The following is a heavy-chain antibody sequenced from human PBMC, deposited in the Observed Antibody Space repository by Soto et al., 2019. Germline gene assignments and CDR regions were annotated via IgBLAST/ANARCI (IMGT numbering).Heavy chain of an antibody. CDR2: ISAYNGNT. Sequence: QVQLVQSGAEVKKPGASVKVSCKASGYTFTSYGISWVRQAPGQGLEWMGWISAYNGNTNYAQKLQGRVTMTTDTXTXXAYRELRSLRSDDTAVYYCASDPPDYGDYGVKFHYWRQGTLVTVSS. V-gene: IGHV1-18*01. D-gene: IGHD4-17*01. CDR1: GYTFTSYG. CDR3: ASDPPDYGDYGVKFHY. J-gene: IGHJ4*02.